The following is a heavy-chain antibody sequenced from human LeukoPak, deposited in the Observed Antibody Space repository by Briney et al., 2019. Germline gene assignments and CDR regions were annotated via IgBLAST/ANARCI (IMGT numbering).Heavy chain of an antibody. J-gene: IGHJ5*01. V-gene: IGHV3-23*01. CDR1: GFTFSNYA. CDR2: VTGSGGDT. D-gene: IGHD2-15*01. CDR3: ARGTLEHCSGASCYPLDS. Sequence: GGSLRLSCAASGFTFSNYAMSWVRQTPGKGLECVSVVTGSGGDTYYTGSVNGRFTVSRDNSKNTLYLQMNSLRAEGTAVYYCARGTLEHCSGASCYPLDSWGQGTLVTVSS.